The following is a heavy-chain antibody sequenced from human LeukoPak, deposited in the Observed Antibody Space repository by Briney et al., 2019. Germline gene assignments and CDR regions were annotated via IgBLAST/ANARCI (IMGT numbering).Heavy chain of an antibody. CDR1: GGTFSSYA. Sequence: SVKVSCKASGGTFSSYAISWVRQAPGQGLEWMGRIIPILGIANYAQKFQGRVTITADKSTSTAYMELSSLRSEDTAVYYCARVSVTTDLYFDYWGQGTLVTVSS. CDR3: ARVSVTTDLYFDY. CDR2: IIPILGIA. V-gene: IGHV1-69*04. J-gene: IGHJ4*02. D-gene: IGHD4-17*01.